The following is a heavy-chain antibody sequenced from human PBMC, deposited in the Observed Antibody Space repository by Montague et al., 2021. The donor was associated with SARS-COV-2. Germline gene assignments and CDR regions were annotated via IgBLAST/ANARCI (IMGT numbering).Heavy chain of an antibody. Sequence: SLRLSCAASGFTLSSYDMHWVRQATGKGLEWVSAIGTAGDTYYPGSVKGRFTISRENAKNSLYLQMNSLRAGDTAVYYCARDPNGSWYFDLWGRGTLVTVSS. D-gene: IGHD5-24*01. CDR1: GFTLSSYD. CDR3: ARDPNGSWYFDL. V-gene: IGHV3-13*01. J-gene: IGHJ2*01. CDR2: IGTAGDT.